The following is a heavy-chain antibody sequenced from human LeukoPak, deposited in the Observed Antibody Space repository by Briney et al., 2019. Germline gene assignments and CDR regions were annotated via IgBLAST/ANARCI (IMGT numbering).Heavy chain of an antibody. Sequence: GGSLRLSCAASGFSFSNYPMNWVRQAPGKGLEWVSSISSSSSYIYYADSVQGRFTISRDNANNSLFLQMNSLRVEDTAVYYCAKETRGYYDYWGQGSLVTVSS. CDR1: GFSFSNYP. CDR3: AKETRGYYDY. J-gene: IGHJ4*02. CDR2: ISSSSSYI. V-gene: IGHV3-21*01.